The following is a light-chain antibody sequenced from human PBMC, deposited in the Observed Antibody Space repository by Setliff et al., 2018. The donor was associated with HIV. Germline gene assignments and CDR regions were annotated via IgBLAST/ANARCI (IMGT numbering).Light chain of an antibody. CDR2: VND. J-gene: IGLJ1*01. CDR1: SSNFGPDY. CDR3: GTWDAILNVYV. V-gene: IGLV1-51*01. Sequence: QSVLTQPPSVSAAPGQKVTVSCSGSSSNFGPDYISWYQQFPETAPRLLVDVNDQRPSGIPDRFSASKSGMSATLTISGLQSGDEADYYCGTWDAILNVYVFGTGTKVTVL.